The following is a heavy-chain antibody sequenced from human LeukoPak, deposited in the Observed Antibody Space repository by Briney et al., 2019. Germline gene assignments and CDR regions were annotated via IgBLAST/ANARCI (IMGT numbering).Heavy chain of an antibody. D-gene: IGHD1-1*01. CDR2: INSDGSST. V-gene: IGHV3-74*01. CDR1: GFNFRNYW. J-gene: IGHJ4*02. Sequence: PEGSLRLSCAASGFNFRNYWMHWVRQAPGKGLVWVSRINSDGSSTSYADSVKGRFTISRDNAENTLYLQINSLRAEDTAVYYCATDEAATGRLDYWGQGTLVTDSS. CDR3: ATDEAATGRLDY.